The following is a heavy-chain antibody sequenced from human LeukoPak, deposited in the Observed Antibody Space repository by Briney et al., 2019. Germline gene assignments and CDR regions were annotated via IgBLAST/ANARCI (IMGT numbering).Heavy chain of an antibody. D-gene: IGHD6-19*01. CDR2: MSPNSGNT. Sequence: ASVKVSCKASGYTFTSYDINWVRQATGQGLEWMGWMSPNSGNTGYAQKFQGRVTMTRNTSISTAYMELSSLRSEDTAVYYCARGPQQWLAHYYYYGMDVWGQGTTVTVSS. CDR1: GYTFTSYD. V-gene: IGHV1-8*01. CDR3: ARGPQQWLAHYYYYGMDV. J-gene: IGHJ6*02.